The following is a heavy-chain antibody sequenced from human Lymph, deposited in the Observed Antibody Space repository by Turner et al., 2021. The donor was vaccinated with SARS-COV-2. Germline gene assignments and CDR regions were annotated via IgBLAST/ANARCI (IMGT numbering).Heavy chain of an antibody. V-gene: IGHV3-23*01. D-gene: IGHD3-22*01. CDR2: ISGSGGDT. Sequence: DVQLLESGGGLVRPGGSLSFSCAASRFAFSSYAMSWVRQARGEGVEGVEAISGSGGDTNYADYAKGGLTIFRDNSKNSQYMQMNRMSGEDADVYDCAKGVRGAMIVVVIPYLDYWGQGTLVTVSS. J-gene: IGHJ4*02. CDR1: RFAFSSYA. CDR3: AKGVRGAMIVVVIPYLDY.